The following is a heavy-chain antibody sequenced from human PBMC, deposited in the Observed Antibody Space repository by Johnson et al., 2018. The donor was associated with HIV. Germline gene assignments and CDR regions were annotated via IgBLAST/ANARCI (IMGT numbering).Heavy chain of an antibody. CDR2: INWNGETT. D-gene: IGHD6-6*01. J-gene: IGHJ3*02. V-gene: IGHV3-20*04. CDR3: ARVSSSSSFDAFDI. CDR1: GFTFDDYG. Sequence: VQLVESGGGVVRPGGSLRLSCAASGFTFDDYGMSWVRQAPGKGLEWVSGINWNGETTGYADSVKGRFTISRDNSKNTLYLQMNSLRAVDTAVYYCARVSSSSSFDAFDIWGQGTMVTVSS.